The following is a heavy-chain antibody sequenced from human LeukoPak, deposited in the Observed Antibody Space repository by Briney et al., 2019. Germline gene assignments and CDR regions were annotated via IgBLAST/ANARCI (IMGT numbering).Heavy chain of an antibody. Sequence: ASVKVSCKASGYTFTGYYMHWVRRAPGQGLEWMRRTNASSGCTEYAQMFQGRVTMTRDTSISTAYVELSRLRSDDTAVYYCARWDSSGYYREYYFDYWGQGTLVTVSS. D-gene: IGHD3-22*01. J-gene: IGHJ4*02. V-gene: IGHV1-2*06. CDR2: TNASSGCT. CDR3: ARWDSSGYYREYYFDY. CDR1: GYTFTGYY.